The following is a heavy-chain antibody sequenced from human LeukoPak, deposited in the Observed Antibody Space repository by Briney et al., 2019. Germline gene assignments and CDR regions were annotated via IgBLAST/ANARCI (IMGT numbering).Heavy chain of an antibody. J-gene: IGHJ4*02. CDR3: ARDYFPSGSFDY. CDR2: IRQDGSDK. V-gene: IGHV3-7*01. CDR1: GFTFSSYW. Sequence: GGSLRLSCAASGFTFSSYWMNWVRQAPGKGLEWLANIRQDGSDKYYVDSVKGRFTISRDNAENSPYLQMDSLRAEDTAVYYCARDYFPSGSFDYWGQGTLVTVSA. D-gene: IGHD3-10*01.